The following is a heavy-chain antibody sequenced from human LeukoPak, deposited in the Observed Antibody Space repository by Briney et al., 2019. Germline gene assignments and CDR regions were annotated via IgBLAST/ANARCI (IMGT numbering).Heavy chain of an antibody. V-gene: IGHV3-43*01. Sequence: PGGSLRLSCAASGFTFSDYYMSWIRQAPAKGLEWVSLISWDGGSTYYADSVKGRFTISRDNSKNSLYLQMNSLRTEDTALYYCAKDEGPYGGSPTWGQGTLVTVSS. D-gene: IGHD5-12*01. J-gene: IGHJ5*02. CDR2: ISWDGGST. CDR3: AKDEGPYGGSPT. CDR1: GFTFSDYY.